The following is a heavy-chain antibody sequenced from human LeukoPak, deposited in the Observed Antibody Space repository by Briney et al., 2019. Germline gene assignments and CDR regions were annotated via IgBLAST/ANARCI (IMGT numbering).Heavy chain of an antibody. CDR1: GDSISSYY. CDR3: ARARYFDWFQPQKAKYFDY. CDR2: IYYSGST. D-gene: IGHD3-9*01. Sequence: SETLSLTCTVSGDSISSYYWSWIRQPPGKGLEWIGYIYYSGSTNYNPSLKSRVTISVDTSKNQFSLKLSSVTAADTAVYYCARARYFDWFQPQKAKYFDYWGQGTLVTVSS. V-gene: IGHV4-59*01. J-gene: IGHJ4*02.